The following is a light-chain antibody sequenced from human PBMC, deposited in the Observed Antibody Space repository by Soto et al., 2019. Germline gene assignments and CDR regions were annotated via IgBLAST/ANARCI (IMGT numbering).Light chain of an antibody. Sequence: IVLTQSPATLSLSPGERATLSCRASQSVSSYLAWYQQKPGQAPRLLIYDASNRATGIPARFSGSGSGTEFTLTISSLQSEDFAVYSCQQYNNWPLTFGQGTKVDIK. V-gene: IGKV3-11*01. CDR3: QQYNNWPLT. CDR1: QSVSSY. CDR2: DAS. J-gene: IGKJ1*01.